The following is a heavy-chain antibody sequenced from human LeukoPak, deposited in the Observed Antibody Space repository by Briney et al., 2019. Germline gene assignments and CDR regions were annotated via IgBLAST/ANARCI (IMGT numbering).Heavy chain of an antibody. D-gene: IGHD1-26*01. V-gene: IGHV3-48*03. CDR1: GLSFSSSG. CDR3: ARSILVGATGAFDI. Sequence: PGGSLRLFCAASGLSFSSSGMNWGRQAPGKGLEWVSYISSTGSTIYYADSVKGRFTISRDNARSSLFLSMSSLRAEDTAVYYCARSILVGATGAFDIWGQGTMITVS. CDR2: ISSTGSTI. J-gene: IGHJ3*02.